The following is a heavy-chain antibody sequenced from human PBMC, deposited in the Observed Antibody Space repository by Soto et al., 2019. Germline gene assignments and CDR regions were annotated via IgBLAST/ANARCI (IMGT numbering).Heavy chain of an antibody. CDR1: GGTFSSYT. V-gene: IGHV1-69*04. CDR2: IIPILGIA. D-gene: IGHD1-1*01. Sequence: ASVKVSCKASGGTFSSYTISWVRQAPGQGLEWMGRIIPILGIANYAQKFQGRVTITADKSTSTAYMELSSLRSEDTAVYYCARDYWNHGGDYYYMDVWGKGTTVTVSS. J-gene: IGHJ6*03. CDR3: ARDYWNHGGDYYYMDV.